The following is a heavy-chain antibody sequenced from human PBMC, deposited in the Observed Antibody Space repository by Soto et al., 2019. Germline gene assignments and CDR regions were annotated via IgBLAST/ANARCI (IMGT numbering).Heavy chain of an antibody. Sequence: SVKVSCKASGGSFSSYAISWVRQAPGQGLEWMGGIIPIFGTANYAQKFQGRVTITADESTSTAYMELSSLRSEDTAVYYCARDSAGYFDWLLDYWGQGTLVTVSS. D-gene: IGHD3-9*01. J-gene: IGHJ4*02. CDR3: ARDSAGYFDWLLDY. V-gene: IGHV1-69*13. CDR2: IIPIFGTA. CDR1: GGSFSSYA.